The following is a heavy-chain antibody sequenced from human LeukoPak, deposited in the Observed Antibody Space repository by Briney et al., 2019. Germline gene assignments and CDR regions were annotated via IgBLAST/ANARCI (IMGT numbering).Heavy chain of an antibody. V-gene: IGHV1-18*01. D-gene: IGHD3-10*01. Sequence: WASVKVSCKASGYTFTSYGISWVRQAPGQGLEWMGWISAYNGNTNYAQKLQGRVTMTTDTSTSTAYMELRSLRSDDTAVYYCASSAPVAIPSFYYYGMDVWGKGTTVTVSS. CDR3: ASSAPVAIPSFYYYGMDV. CDR2: ISAYNGNT. J-gene: IGHJ6*04. CDR1: GYTFTSYG.